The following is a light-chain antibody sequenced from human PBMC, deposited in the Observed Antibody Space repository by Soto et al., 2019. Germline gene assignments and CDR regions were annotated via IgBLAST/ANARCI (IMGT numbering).Light chain of an antibody. Sequence: QSVLTQPPSASGTPGQRVTISSSGSSSNIGSNYVYWYQQLSGTAPKLLIYPNNQRPSGVPDRFSGSKSGTSASLAISGLRSEDESDYYCAAWDDSLSGPVFGGGTKLTVL. CDR1: SSNIGSNY. J-gene: IGLJ3*02. CDR2: PNN. CDR3: AAWDDSLSGPV. V-gene: IGLV1-47*01.